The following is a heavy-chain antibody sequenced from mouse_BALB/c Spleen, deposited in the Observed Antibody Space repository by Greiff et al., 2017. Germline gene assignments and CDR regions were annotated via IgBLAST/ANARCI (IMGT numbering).Heavy chain of an antibody. D-gene: IGHD2-14*01. Sequence: QVQLQQSGAELAKPGASVKMSCKASGYTFTSYWMHWVKQRPGQGLEWIGYINPSTGYTEYNQKFKDKATLTADKSSSTAYMQLSSLTSEDSAVYYCAGRYGFAYWGQGTLVTVSA. J-gene: IGHJ3*01. CDR3: AGRYGFAY. V-gene: IGHV1-7*01. CDR2: INPSTGYT. CDR1: GYTFTSYW.